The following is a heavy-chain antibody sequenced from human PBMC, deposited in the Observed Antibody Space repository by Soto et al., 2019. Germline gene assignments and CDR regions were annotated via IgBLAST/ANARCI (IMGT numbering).Heavy chain of an antibody. J-gene: IGHJ6*02. Sequence: GGSLRLSCAASGFTFSSYSMNWVRQAPGKGLEWVSYISSSSSTIYYSDSVKGRFTISRDNGKNSLFLQMNSLRDEDTAVYYCARVVVVIPPGYYYAMDVWGQGTTVTVSS. CDR2: ISSSSSTI. CDR3: ARVVVVIPPGYYYAMDV. CDR1: GFTFSSYS. V-gene: IGHV3-48*02. D-gene: IGHD3-22*01.